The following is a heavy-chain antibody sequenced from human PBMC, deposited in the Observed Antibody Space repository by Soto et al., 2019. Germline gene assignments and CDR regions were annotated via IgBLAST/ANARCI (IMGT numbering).Heavy chain of an antibody. D-gene: IGHD1-1*01. CDR2: IYHSGST. CDR1: GDSISSDNW. V-gene: IGHV4-4*02. J-gene: IGHJ4*02. CDR3: ARGKIQRIFDY. Sequence: QVQLQESGPGLVKPSGTLSLTCAVSGDSISSDNWWTWVRQPPGKGMEWIGEIYHSGSTYYNPSLKSRVLISVDNSKNQFSLQLYSVTAEDTAIYYCARGKIQRIFDYWGQGTVVSVSS.